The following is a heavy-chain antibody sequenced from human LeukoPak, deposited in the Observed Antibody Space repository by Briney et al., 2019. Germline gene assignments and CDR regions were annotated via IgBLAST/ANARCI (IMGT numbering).Heavy chain of an antibody. Sequence: GGSLRLSCAASGFTVSSNYMSWVRQAPGKGLEWVSVIYSGGSTYYADSVKGRFTISRDNSKNTLYLQVNSLRDEDAAVYHCARDRGWLRFEFDYWGQGTLATVSS. D-gene: IGHD5-12*01. CDR2: IYSGGST. CDR3: ARDRGWLRFEFDY. J-gene: IGHJ4*02. CDR1: GFTVSSNY. V-gene: IGHV3-66*01.